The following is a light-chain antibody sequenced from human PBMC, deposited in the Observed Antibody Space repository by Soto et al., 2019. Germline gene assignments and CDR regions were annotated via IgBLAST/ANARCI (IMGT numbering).Light chain of an antibody. V-gene: IGKV1-5*03. CDR2: KAS. CDR3: QQYNSYPLT. CDR1: QSISSW. J-gene: IGKJ4*01. Sequence: DIQMTQSNSTLSASVVDRVTITCRASQSISSWLAWYQQKPGKAPKLLIYKASSLESGVPSRFSGSGSGTEFTLTISSLQPDDFATYYCQQYNSYPLTFGGGTKVDI.